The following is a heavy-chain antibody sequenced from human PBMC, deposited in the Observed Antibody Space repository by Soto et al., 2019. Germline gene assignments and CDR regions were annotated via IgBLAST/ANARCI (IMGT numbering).Heavy chain of an antibody. V-gene: IGHV3-23*01. J-gene: IGHJ4*02. CDR2: ISGSGGST. Sequence: RRLSCAASGFTFSSYAMSWVRQAPGKGLEWVSAISGSGGSTYYADSVKGRFTISRDNSKNTLYLQMNSLRAEDTAVYYCAKGRYYYGSGSGPFDYGVKGTLVTVST. D-gene: IGHD3-10*01. CDR1: GFTFSSYA. CDR3: AKGRYYYGSGSGPFDY.